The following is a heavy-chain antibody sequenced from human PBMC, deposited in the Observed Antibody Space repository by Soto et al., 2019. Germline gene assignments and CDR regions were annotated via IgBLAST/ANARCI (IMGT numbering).Heavy chain of an antibody. CDR3: ARDRPARYGLRYYFDY. CDR1: GFTFSSYA. J-gene: IGHJ4*02. D-gene: IGHD5-18*01. CDR2: ISSNGGST. V-gene: IGHV3-64*04. Sequence: GGSLRLSCSASGFTFSSYAMHWVRQAPGKGLEYVSAISSNGGSTYYADSVKGRFTISRDNSKNTLYLQMNSLRAEDTAVYYCARDRPARYGLRYYFDYWGQGTLVTVSS.